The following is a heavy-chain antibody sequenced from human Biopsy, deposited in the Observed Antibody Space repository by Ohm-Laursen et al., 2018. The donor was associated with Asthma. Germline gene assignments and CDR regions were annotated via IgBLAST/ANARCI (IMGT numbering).Heavy chain of an antibody. J-gene: IGHJ4*02. V-gene: IGHV1-69*13. CDR1: GGTFNTYV. Sequence: GASVKVSCKSLGGTFNTYVIGWVRQDPGQGLEWMGGINSVFGTTTYPQKFQDRVTITADDSTSTVYMELRSLRSEDTAVYYCARKAGSCISRTCYSLDFWGQGTLVTVSS. CDR3: ARKAGSCISRTCYSLDF. D-gene: IGHD2-2*01. CDR2: INSVFGTT.